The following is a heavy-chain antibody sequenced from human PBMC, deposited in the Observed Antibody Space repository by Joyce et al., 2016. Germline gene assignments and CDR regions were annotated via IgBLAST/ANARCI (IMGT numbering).Heavy chain of an antibody. CDR3: ARDLGYFDY. J-gene: IGHJ4*02. CDR2: SNSGTTYK. Sequence: EVHLVESGGGLVKPGGSLRLSCAASGFTFSNYNMNWVRQAPGKGLEWVSSSNSGTTYKYYADSVQGRFTISRDNAKNSLYLQMNSLRAEDTAVYYCARDLGYFDYWGQGTLVTVSS. V-gene: IGHV3-21*01. CDR1: GFTFSNYN.